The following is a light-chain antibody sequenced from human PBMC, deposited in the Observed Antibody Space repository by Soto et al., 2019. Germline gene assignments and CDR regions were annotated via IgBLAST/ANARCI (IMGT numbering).Light chain of an antibody. Sequence: DIQMMQSPSTLSASVGGRVTITCRASQSIGFWLAWYQQKPGKAPNLLIYKASILETGVPSRFSGSGSGTEFTLTISSLQPDDFATYYCQQYQRYPLTFGQGTKLEIK. CDR1: QSIGFW. CDR2: KAS. J-gene: IGKJ2*01. V-gene: IGKV1-5*03. CDR3: QQYQRYPLT.